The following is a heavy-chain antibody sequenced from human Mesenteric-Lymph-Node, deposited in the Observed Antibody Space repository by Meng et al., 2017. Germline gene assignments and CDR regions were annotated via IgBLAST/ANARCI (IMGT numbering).Heavy chain of an antibody. J-gene: IGHJ3*02. CDR1: GYTFTSYY. Sequence: ASVKVSCKASGYTFTSYYMHWVRQAPGQGLEWMGIINPSGGSTSYAQKFQGRVTITRDTSASTAYMELSSLRSEDTAVYYCARNEGGLVFDIWGQGTMVTVSS. CDR2: INPSGGST. CDR3: ARNEGGLVFDI. D-gene: IGHD3/OR15-3a*01. V-gene: IGHV1-46*01.